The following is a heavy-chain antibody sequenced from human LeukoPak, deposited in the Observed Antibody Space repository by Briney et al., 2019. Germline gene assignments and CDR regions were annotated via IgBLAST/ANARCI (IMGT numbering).Heavy chain of an antibody. Sequence: PGGSLRLSCAASGFTFSSYWMSWVRQAPGKGLEWVSSISSSSSYIYYADLVKGRFTIPRDNAKNSLYLQMNSLRAEDTAVYYCVVGGSYYRFSAFYDAFDIWGQGTMVTVSS. CDR2: ISSSSSYI. V-gene: IGHV3-21*01. CDR1: GFTFSSYW. J-gene: IGHJ3*02. D-gene: IGHD1-26*01. CDR3: VVGGSYYRFSAFYDAFDI.